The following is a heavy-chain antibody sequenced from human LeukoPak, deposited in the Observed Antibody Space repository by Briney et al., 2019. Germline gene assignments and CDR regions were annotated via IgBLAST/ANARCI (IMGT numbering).Heavy chain of an antibody. V-gene: IGHV4-34*01. D-gene: IGHD3-10*01. CDR1: GGSFSGYY. CDR3: ARASHVNYYGSGSYYTREPFDY. J-gene: IGHJ4*02. Sequence: SETLSLTCAVYGGSFSGYYWSWIRQPPGKGLEWIGEINHSGSTNYNPSLKSRVTISVDTSKNQFSLKLSSVTAADTAVYYCARASHVNYYGSGSYYTREPFDYWGQGTLVTASS. CDR2: INHSGST.